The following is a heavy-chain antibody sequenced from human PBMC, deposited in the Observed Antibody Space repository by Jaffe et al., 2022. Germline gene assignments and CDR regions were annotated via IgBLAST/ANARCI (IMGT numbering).Heavy chain of an antibody. CDR2: INPVFGTT. Sequence: QVQLVQSGAEVKKPGSSVRVSCKSSGGTFGNYGISWVRQAPGQGLEWMGGINPVFGTTNFAQKFRGRVTLTTEESTVTAYMEINSLTSDDTAVYYCGRDLGNIGSPAVGYWGQGTLVSVSS. CDR1: GGTFGNYG. V-gene: IGHV1-69*05. CDR3: GRDLGNIGSPAVGY. J-gene: IGHJ4*02. D-gene: IGHD1-26*01.